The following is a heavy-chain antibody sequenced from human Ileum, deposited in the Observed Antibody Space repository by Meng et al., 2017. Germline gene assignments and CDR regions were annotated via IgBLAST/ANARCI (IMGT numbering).Heavy chain of an antibody. V-gene: IGHV4-4*02. CDR2: ISHSGSA. Sequence: QGQWKESGPGLLAPSELLSLPCTVSSCSISSNTSWSWVRQPPGKGLEWIGQISHSGSAYYNPSLKSRVTMSVDKSKSQFSLMLTSVTAADTAIYYCARHGGYSQDFWGQGTLVTVSS. CDR1: SCSISSNTS. J-gene: IGHJ4*02. D-gene: IGHD4-23*01. CDR3: ARHGGYSQDF.